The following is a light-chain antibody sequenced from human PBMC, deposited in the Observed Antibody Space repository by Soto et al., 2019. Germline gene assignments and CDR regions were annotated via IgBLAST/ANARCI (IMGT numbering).Light chain of an antibody. CDR2: SNN. CDR1: NSNIGSNV. Sequence: QAVRTQPPSASGAPGQRVTISCSGSNSNIGSNVVNWYQQLPGSAPRFLISSNNHRPSGVPDRFSASKSGTSASLAISGLQSEDEGEYYCATWDDSLNVFYVFGTGTKVTVL. J-gene: IGLJ1*01. CDR3: ATWDDSLNVFYV. V-gene: IGLV1-44*01.